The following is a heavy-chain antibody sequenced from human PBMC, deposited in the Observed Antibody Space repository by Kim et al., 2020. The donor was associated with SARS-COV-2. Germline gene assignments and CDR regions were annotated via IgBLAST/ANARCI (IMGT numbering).Heavy chain of an antibody. CDR1: GFTFSSYS. J-gene: IGHJ2*01. CDR3: ARDNPYYYGDYGYWYFDL. V-gene: IGHV3-48*02. CDR2: ISSSSSTI. Sequence: GGSLRLSCAASGFTFSSYSMNWVRQAPGKGLEWVSYISSSSSTIYYADSVKGRFTISRDNAKNSLYLQMNSLRDEDTAVYYCARDNPYYYGDYGYWYFDLWGRGTLVTVSS. D-gene: IGHD4-17*01.